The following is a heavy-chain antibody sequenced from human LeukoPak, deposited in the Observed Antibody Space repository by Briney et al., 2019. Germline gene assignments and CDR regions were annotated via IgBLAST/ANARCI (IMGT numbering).Heavy chain of an antibody. CDR1: GGSISSGSYY. V-gene: IGHV4-61*02. J-gene: IGHJ3*02. CDR2: IYDTGST. D-gene: IGHD6-25*01. Sequence: PSETLSLTCTVSGGSISSGSYYWNWIRQPAGKGLEWIGRIYDTGSTNYNPSLMGRVTMSVDTSRNQFSLRLTSVTVADTAMYYCARDNVRGRRPFGWDVVGAPAPIGDDAFHIWGQGTTVIVSS. CDR3: ARDNVRGRRPFGWDVVGAPAPIGDDAFHI.